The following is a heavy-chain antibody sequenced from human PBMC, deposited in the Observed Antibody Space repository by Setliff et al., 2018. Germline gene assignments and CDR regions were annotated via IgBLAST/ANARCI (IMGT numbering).Heavy chain of an antibody. D-gene: IGHD1-7*01. J-gene: IGHJ4*02. CDR1: GFTFDDYA. V-gene: IGHV3-23*03. CDR2: ISSDGSSI. CDR3: AKPQVELRWGFES. Sequence: GGSLRLSCAASGFTFDDYAMHWVRQAPGKGLEWVSVISSDGSSIYYADSVKGRFTISRDNSKNTLYLQMNSLRAEDTAVYYCAKPQVELRWGFESWGQGTLVTVSS.